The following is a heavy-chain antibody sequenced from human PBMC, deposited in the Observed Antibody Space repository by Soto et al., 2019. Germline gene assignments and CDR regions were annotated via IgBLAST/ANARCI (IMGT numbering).Heavy chain of an antibody. D-gene: IGHD6-19*01. CDR1: GYSFTTYW. V-gene: IGHV5-51*01. CDR3: ARHPYSSGWTYFDI. J-gene: IGHJ3*02. Sequence: ESLKISCKGSGYSFTTYWIGWVRQMPGKGLEWMGIIYPGDSDTRYSPSFQGQVTISADKSISTAYLQWTSLKASDTAMYYCARHPYSSGWTYFDIWGQGTMVTVSS. CDR2: IYPGDSDT.